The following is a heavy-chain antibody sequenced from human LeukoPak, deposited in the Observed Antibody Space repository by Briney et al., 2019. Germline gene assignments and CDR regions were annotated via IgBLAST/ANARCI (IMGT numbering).Heavy chain of an antibody. D-gene: IGHD6-13*01. CDR3: ARLSPYTNSWWDY. J-gene: IGHJ4*02. CDR1: GFTFNGYW. V-gene: IGHV3-74*01. Sequence: RGSLRLSCVASGFTFNGYWMHWVRPAPGKRLGWVSRINSDASSANYADSARGRFTVSRDNAKNTLYLQMNSLRAEDTAVYYCARLSPYTNSWWDYWGQGTLVTVSS. CDR2: INSDASSA.